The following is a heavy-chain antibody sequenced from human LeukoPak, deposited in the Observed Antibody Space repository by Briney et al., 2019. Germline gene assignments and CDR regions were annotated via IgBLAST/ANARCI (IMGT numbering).Heavy chain of an antibody. CDR3: ARGLVGGAGGTDY. CDR1: GYTFTGYY. V-gene: IGHV1-2*06. CDR2: INPNSGGT. Sequence: GASVTVSCKASGYTFTGYYMHWVRQAPGQGLEWMGRINPNSGGTNYAQKFQGRVTITADESTSTAYMELSSLRSEDTAVYYCARGLVGGAGGTDYWGQGTLVTVSS. J-gene: IGHJ4*02. D-gene: IGHD3-16*01.